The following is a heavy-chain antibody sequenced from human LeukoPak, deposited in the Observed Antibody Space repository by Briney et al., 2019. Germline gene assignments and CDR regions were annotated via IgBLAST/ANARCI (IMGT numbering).Heavy chain of an antibody. D-gene: IGHD3-10*01. V-gene: IGHV1-46*01. Sequence: ASVKVSCKASGYTFTSYYMHWVRQAPGQGLEWMGIINPSGGSTSYAQKFQGRVTMTRDTSTSTVYMELSSLRSEDTAVYYCARAAGGSATMVRGVIDYWGQGTLVTVSS. CDR3: ARAAGGSATMVRGVIDY. CDR2: INPSGGST. J-gene: IGHJ4*02. CDR1: GYTFTSYY.